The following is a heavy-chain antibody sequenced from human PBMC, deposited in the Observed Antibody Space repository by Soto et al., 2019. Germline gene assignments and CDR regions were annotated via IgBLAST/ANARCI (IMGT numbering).Heavy chain of an antibody. D-gene: IGHD2-15*01. V-gene: IGHV1-69*13. Sequence: SVKVSCKASGGTFSSYSISWVRQAPGQGLEWMGGIIPIFGTANYAQKFQGRVTITADESTSTAYMELSSLRSEDTAVYYCARGRYCSGGSCYPLPLYNWFDPWGQGTLVTVSS. CDR1: GGTFSSYS. CDR3: ARGRYCSGGSCYPLPLYNWFDP. CDR2: IIPIFGTA. J-gene: IGHJ5*02.